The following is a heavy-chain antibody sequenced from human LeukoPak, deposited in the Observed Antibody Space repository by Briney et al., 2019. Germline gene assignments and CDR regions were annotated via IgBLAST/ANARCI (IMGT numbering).Heavy chain of an antibody. CDR3: VKEWGYSSCFDY. CDR2: ISSNGGST. V-gene: IGHV3-64D*09. J-gene: IGHJ4*02. CDR1: GFTFSSYA. D-gene: IGHD6-13*01. Sequence: GGSLRLSCSASGFTFSSYAMHWVRQAPGKGLGYVSAISSNGGSTYYADSVKGRFTISRDNSKNTLYLQMSSLRAEDTAVYYCVKEWGYSSCFDYWGQGTLVTVSS.